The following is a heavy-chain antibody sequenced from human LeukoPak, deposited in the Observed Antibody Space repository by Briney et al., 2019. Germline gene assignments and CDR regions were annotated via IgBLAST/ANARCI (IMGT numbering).Heavy chain of an antibody. J-gene: IGHJ6*03. CDR2: INHSGST. V-gene: IGHV4-34*01. CDR1: GGYLSGSY. D-gene: IGHD3-10*01. CDR3: ASGPWGYGSGSSGYYYYLDF. Sequence: SETLSLNCAVYGGYLSGSYWRWIPQPPANGPSMLGEINHSGSTHYNPSIKRRDTISLYTSKNQFSMKLSSVTAADTAVYYCASGPWGYGSGSSGYYYYLDFWGKGTTVTESS.